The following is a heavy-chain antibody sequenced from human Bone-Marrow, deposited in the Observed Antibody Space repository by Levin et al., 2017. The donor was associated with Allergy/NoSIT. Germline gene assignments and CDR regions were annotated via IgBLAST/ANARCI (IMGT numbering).Heavy chain of an antibody. CDR3: ARTFCSRKTCFDY. V-gene: IGHV3-49*03. J-gene: IGHJ4*02. CDR2: SRVGGTT. CDR1: GFMFADYA. Sequence: SCLGSGFMFADYAMTWFRQAPGKGLEWVGVSRVGGTTQHAAAVRDRFTVSSDDSKSIAYLQMTSLKTEDTAMYYCARTFCSRKTCFDYWGQGTLVTGSS. D-gene: IGHD2-2*01.